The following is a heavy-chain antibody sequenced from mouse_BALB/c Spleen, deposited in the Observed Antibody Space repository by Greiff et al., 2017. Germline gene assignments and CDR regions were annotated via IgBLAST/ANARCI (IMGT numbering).Heavy chain of an antibody. CDR2: IDPYYGGT. CDR1: GYSFTGYN. J-gene: IGHJ2*01. V-gene: IGHV1-39*01. D-gene: IGHD2-10*02. CDR3: ARWYGNYERGYFDY. Sequence: LVESGPELEKPGASVKISCKASGYSFTGYNMNWVKQSNGKSLEWIGNIDPYYGGTSYNQKFKGKATLTVDKSSSTAYMQLKSLTSEDSAVYYCARWYGNYERGYFDYWGQGTTLTVSS.